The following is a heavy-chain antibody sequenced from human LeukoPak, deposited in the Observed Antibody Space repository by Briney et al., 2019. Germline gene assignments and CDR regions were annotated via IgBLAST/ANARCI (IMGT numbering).Heavy chain of an antibody. V-gene: IGHV3-20*04. CDR2: INWNGGST. D-gene: IGHD4-17*01. CDR1: GFTFDDYG. CDR3: ARARSTVTTPYFDY. J-gene: IGHJ4*02. Sequence: GSLRLSCAASGFTFDDYGMSWVRQAPGKGLEWVSGINWNGGSTGYADSVKGRFTISRDNAKNSLYLQMNSLRAEDTALYYCARARSTVTTPYFDYWGQGTLVTVSS.